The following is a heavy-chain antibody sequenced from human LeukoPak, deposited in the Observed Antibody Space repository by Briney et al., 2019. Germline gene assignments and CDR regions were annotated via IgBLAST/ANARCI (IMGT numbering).Heavy chain of an antibody. D-gene: IGHD4-17*01. CDR1: GFTFRKYW. V-gene: IGHV3-74*01. J-gene: IGHJ3*02. Sequence: GWSLRLSCATSGFTFRKYWTHWVRQAPGKGLVWVSRISPDGSSTSYADSVKGRFTISRYNAKNIVFLQRNSLRAEDTALYYCASHGDYDAFDIRGQGTMVTVSS. CDR2: ISPDGSST. CDR3: ASHGDYDAFDI.